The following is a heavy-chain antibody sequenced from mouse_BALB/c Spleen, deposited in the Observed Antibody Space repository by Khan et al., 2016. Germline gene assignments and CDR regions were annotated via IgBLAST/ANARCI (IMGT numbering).Heavy chain of an antibody. CDR1: GYTFSTYW. V-gene: IGHV1-9*01. CDR2: ILPGSGSI. J-gene: IGHJ2*01. CDR3: SRGLGRGYFDY. Sequence: QVQLQQSGAELMKPGASVKISCKATGYTFSTYWIEWVKQRPGHGLEWIGEILPGSGSINYTETFKGKATFTADTSSNTAYMQLSSLTSEDSAVYYCSRGLGRGYFDYWGRGTTLTVSS.